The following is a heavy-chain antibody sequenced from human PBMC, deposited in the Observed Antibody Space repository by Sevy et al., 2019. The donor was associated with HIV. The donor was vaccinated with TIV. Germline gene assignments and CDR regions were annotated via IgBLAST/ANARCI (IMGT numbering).Heavy chain of an antibody. J-gene: IGHJ6*03. CDR2: IYYSGST. V-gene: IGHV4-39*01. D-gene: IGHD5-12*01. Sequence: SETLSLTCSVSGGSISSRDHYWDWIRQPPGKGLEWIGSIYYSGSTYYNPSLKSRVTISVDTSKNQFSLKLSSVTAADTAVYYCARRDGYNLGYYYMDVWGKGTTVTVSS. CDR1: GGSISSRDHY. CDR3: ARRDGYNLGYYYMDV.